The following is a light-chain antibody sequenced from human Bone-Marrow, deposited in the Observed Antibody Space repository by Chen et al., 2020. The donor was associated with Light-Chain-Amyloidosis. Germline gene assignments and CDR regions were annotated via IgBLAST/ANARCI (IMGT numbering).Light chain of an antibody. CDR2: DVS. CDR1: NIGSTS. J-gene: IGLJ3*02. V-gene: IGLV3-21*02. Sequence: SYVLTQPSSVSVAPGQTATIACGGNNIGSTSVHWYQQTPGQAPLLVVHDVSNRPSGIPERLSGSNSGNPATLPISRVEAGDEADYYCQVWDRSSDRPVFGGGTKLTVL. CDR3: QVWDRSSDRPV.